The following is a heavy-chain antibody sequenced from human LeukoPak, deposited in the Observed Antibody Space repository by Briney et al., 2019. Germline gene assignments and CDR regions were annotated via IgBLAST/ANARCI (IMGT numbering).Heavy chain of an antibody. Sequence: SETLSLTCIVSGFSISSGYYWGWIRQPPGKGLEWIGNIHHSGSTYYNPSLKSRVIILVDTSKNQLSLKLSSLTAADTAVYYCARVAAGIGFFQHWGQGTLVTVSS. J-gene: IGHJ1*01. CDR2: IHHSGST. V-gene: IGHV4-38-2*02. D-gene: IGHD6-13*01. CDR1: GFSISSGYY. CDR3: ARVAAGIGFFQH.